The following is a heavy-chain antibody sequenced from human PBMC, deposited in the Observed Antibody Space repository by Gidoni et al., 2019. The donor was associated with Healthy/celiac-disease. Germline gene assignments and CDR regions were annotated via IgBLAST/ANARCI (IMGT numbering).Heavy chain of an antibody. CDR3: SRRRGYYYYGMDV. CDR1: GGTFSSYA. V-gene: IGHV1-69*01. J-gene: IGHJ6*02. CDR2: MIPSFGTA. Sequence: QVQLVHAGAEVKKPGSSVKVSCKASGGTFSSYAIRWVRQAPGQGPEWRGGMIPSFGTANYAQKFQGRVTITADESTRTAYMELSSRRSEDTAGYYCSRRRGYYYYGMDVWGQGTTVTVSS.